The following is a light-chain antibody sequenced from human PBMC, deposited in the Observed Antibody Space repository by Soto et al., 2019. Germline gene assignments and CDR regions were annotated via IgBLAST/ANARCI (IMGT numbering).Light chain of an antibody. Sequence: QSVLTQPASVSGSPGQSFTISCTGTSSDVGLYDYVSWYQQHPGKAPQLMIYAVSNRPSGVSNRFSASKSGNTASLFISGLQAEDEADYYCSSYTSDSSYVFGSGTKV. CDR3: SSYTSDSSYV. J-gene: IGLJ1*01. CDR2: AVS. CDR1: SSDVGLYDY. V-gene: IGLV2-14*01.